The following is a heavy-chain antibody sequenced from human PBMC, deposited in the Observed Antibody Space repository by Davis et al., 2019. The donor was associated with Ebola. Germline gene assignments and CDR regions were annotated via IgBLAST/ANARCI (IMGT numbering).Heavy chain of an antibody. CDR1: GGSISGYY. Sequence: PSETLSLTCTVSGGSISGYYWSWIRQPPGKGLEWIGEINHSGSTNYNPSLKSRVTISVDTSKNQFSLKLSSVTAADTAVYYCARGDYGDNAFDIWGQGTMVTVSS. J-gene: IGHJ3*02. CDR2: INHSGST. D-gene: IGHD4-17*01. V-gene: IGHV4-34*01. CDR3: ARGDYGDNAFDI.